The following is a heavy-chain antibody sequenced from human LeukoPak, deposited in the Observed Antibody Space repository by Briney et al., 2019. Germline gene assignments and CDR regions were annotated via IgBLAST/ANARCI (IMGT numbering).Heavy chain of an antibody. CDR3: ARGGKYYYGSGSYYYYYYMDV. D-gene: IGHD3-10*01. CDR2: INPKSGDT. CDR1: GYTFIDYY. V-gene: IGHV1-2*02. Sequence: ASVKVSCKTSGYTFIDYYMHWVRQSPGHRLEWIASINPKSGDTNYAQRFQGRVTMTRDTSISTAYMELSSLRSEDTAVYYCARGGKYYYGSGSYYYYYYMDVWGKGTTVTISS. J-gene: IGHJ6*03.